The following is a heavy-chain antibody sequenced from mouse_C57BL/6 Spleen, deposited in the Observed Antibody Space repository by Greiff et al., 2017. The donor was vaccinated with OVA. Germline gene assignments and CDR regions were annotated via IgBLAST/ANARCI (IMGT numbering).Heavy chain of an antibody. CDR3: ARGETYYDYSWFAY. CDR1: GYTFTDHT. J-gene: IGHJ3*01. V-gene: IGHV1-78*01. D-gene: IGHD2-4*01. Sequence: LQESDAELVKPGASVKISCKVSGYTFTDHTIHWMKQRPEQGLEWIGYIYPRDGSTKYNEKFKGKATLTADKSSSTAYMQLNSLTSEDSAVYFCARGETYYDYSWFAYWGQGTLVTVSA. CDR2: IYPRDGST.